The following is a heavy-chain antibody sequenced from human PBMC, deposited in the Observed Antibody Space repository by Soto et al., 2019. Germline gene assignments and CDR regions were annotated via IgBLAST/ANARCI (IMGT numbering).Heavy chain of an antibody. J-gene: IGHJ5*02. CDR3: ARVPDR. Sequence: QLQLQDSGSGLVKPSQTLSLTCAVSGCSISSGGYSWGWIRQPPGKGLEWIGYIYHSGSTYYNPSLKSRVTISVDRSKNQFSLKLSSVTAADTAMYYCARVPDRWGEGTLVTVSS. CDR2: IYHSGST. V-gene: IGHV4-30-2*01. D-gene: IGHD2-2*01. CDR1: GCSISSGGYS.